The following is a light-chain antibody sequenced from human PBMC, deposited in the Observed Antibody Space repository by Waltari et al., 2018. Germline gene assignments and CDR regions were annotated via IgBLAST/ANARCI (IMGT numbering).Light chain of an antibody. Sequence: EIVLTQSPATQSLSPGERATLSCRASQSVNTYVPWYQHKPGQAPRLLIYDASNRATGIPARFGGSGSGTDFTLTISSLEPEDFAIYYCQQRYRWVTFGQGTRLEIK. V-gene: IGKV3-11*01. CDR2: DAS. J-gene: IGKJ5*01. CDR1: QSVNTY. CDR3: QQRYRWVT.